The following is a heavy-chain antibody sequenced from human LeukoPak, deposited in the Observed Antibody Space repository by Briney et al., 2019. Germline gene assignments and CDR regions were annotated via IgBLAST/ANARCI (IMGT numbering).Heavy chain of an antibody. V-gene: IGHV1-18*01. J-gene: IGHJ6*03. CDR1: GYTFTSYG. CDR3: ARDRPSIAARPLLYYFYYYMDV. D-gene: IGHD6-6*01. CDR2: ISAYTGNT. Sequence: ASVKVSCKASGYTFTSYGISWVRQAPGQGLEWMGWISAYTGNTNYAQKLQGRVTMTTDTSTSTAYMELRSLRSDDTAVYYCARDRPSIAARPLLYYFYYYMDVWGKGTTVTVSS.